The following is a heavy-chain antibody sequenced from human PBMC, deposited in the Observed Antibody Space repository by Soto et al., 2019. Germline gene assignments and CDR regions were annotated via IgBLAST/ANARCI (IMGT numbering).Heavy chain of an antibody. CDR3: ARDGISGDAFDI. D-gene: IGHD2-15*01. Sequence: ASVKVSCKASGYTFTGYYMHWVRQAPGQGPEWMGWINPNSGDTNYAQNVQGWVTMTRDTYISTAYMELSRKSCDDTDVYYCARDGISGDAFDIWGQGTMVTVSS. J-gene: IGHJ3*02. CDR1: GYTFTGYY. CDR2: INPNSGDT. V-gene: IGHV1-2*04.